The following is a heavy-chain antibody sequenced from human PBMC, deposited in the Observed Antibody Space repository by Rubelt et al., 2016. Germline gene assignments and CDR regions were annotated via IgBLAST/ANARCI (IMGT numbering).Heavy chain of an antibody. CDR2: IYYSGST. J-gene: IGHJ4*02. CDR3: ARSNEHICGGDCYLPPFDY. Sequence: QLQLQESGPGLVKPSETLSLTCTVSGGSISSSSYYWGWIRQPPGKGLEWIGSIYYSGSTYYNPSLKSRVTISVDTSKNQFSLKLSSVTAADTAVYYCARSNEHICGGDCYLPPFDYWGQGTLVTVSS. D-gene: IGHD2-21*01. CDR1: GGSISSSSYY. V-gene: IGHV4-39*01.